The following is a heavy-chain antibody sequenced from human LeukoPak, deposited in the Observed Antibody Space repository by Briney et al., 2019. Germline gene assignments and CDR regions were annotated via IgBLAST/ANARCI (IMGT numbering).Heavy chain of an antibody. CDR1: GFTFSSYG. D-gene: IGHD3-10*01. CDR2: IRYDGSNK. Sequence: GGSLRLSCAASGFTFSSYGMHWVRQAPGKGLEWVAFIRYDGSNKYYADSVKGRFTISRDNSKNTLYLQMNSLRAEDTAVYYCAKDYARSSYYYYYYYYMDVWGKGTTVTVSS. J-gene: IGHJ6*03. V-gene: IGHV3-30*02. CDR3: AKDYARSSYYYYYYYYMDV.